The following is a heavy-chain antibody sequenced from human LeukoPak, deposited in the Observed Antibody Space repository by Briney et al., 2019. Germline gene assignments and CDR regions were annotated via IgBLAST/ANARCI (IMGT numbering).Heavy chain of an antibody. CDR1: GFTFSSYG. CDR2: IRYGGGNK. D-gene: IGHD3-9*01. V-gene: IGHV3-30*02. CDR3: AKSYDILTDYWARTFDY. J-gene: IGHJ4*02. Sequence: PGGSLRLSCAASGFTFSSYGMHWVRQAPGKGLEWVAFIRYGGGNKYYADSVKGRFTISRDNSKNTLYLQMNSLRAEDTAGYYCAKSYDILTDYWARTFDYWGQGTLVTVSS.